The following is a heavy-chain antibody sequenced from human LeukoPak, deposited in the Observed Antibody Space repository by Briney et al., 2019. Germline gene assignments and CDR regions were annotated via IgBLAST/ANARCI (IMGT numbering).Heavy chain of an antibody. CDR3: TKNLWTYLSDSDS. D-gene: IGHD2/OR15-2a*01. J-gene: IGHJ5*01. Sequence: GGSLRLSCAASGFTFGNYAMTWVRQAPGKGLEWVSTISFDGHVTYYTNSVKGRFTISRDNSKNTLYLQMSSLRAEDTALYYCTKNLWTYLSDSDSWGRAILVTVSP. CDR1: GFTFGNYA. V-gene: IGHV3-23*01. CDR2: ISFDGHVT.